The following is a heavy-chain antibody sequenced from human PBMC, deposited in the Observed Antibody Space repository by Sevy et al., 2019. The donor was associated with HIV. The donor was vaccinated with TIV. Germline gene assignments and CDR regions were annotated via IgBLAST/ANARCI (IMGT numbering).Heavy chain of an antibody. CDR3: ARKYDSSGYFDY. Sequence: GGSLRLSCAASGFTFSNYAMNWVHQAPGKGLEWVSGISGSGGSGDKTNYADSVKGRFTISRDDSKNSLYLQLNSLSAEDTAIYYCARKYDSSGYFDYWGQGTLVTVSS. CDR2: ISGSGGSGDKT. D-gene: IGHD3-22*01. J-gene: IGHJ4*02. V-gene: IGHV3-23*01. CDR1: GFTFSNYA.